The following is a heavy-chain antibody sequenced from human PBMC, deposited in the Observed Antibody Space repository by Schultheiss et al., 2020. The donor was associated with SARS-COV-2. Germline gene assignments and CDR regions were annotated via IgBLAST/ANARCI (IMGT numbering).Heavy chain of an antibody. CDR2: IYTSGST. CDR1: GGSISSYY. Sequence: SETLSLTCTVSGGSISSYYWSWIRQPAGKGLEWIGRIYTSGSTNYNPSLKSRVTMSVDTSKNQFSLKLSSVTAADTAVYYCARESGLFNWNYGTMGYYYYGMDVWGQGTTVTVSS. V-gene: IGHV4-4*07. CDR3: ARESGLFNWNYGTMGYYYYGMDV. D-gene: IGHD1-7*01. J-gene: IGHJ6*02.